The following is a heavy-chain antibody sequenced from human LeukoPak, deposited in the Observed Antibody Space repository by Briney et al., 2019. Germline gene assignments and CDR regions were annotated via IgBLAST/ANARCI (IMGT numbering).Heavy chain of an antibody. D-gene: IGHD5-12*01. CDR3: TTDYVGPVVTKQPFDY. CDR2: IYYSGST. Sequence: PSETLSLTCTVSGGSISSSSYYWGWIRQPPGKGLEWIGSIYYSGSTYYNPSLKSRVTISVDTSKNQFSLKLSSVTAADTAVYYCTTDYVGPVVTKQPFDYWGQGTLVTVSS. V-gene: IGHV4-39*03. J-gene: IGHJ4*02. CDR1: GGSISSSSYY.